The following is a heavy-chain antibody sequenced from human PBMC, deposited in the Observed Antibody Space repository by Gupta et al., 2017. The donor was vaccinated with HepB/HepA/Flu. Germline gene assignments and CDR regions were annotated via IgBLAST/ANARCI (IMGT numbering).Heavy chain of an antibody. CDR1: GSTFSRYS. Sequence: EVQLVESGGGLVQPGGSLSLSCAASGSTFSRYSLNWVRQAPGKGLGWVSYISSSSSTIYYADSVKGRFTISRDNAKNSLYLQMNSLRDEDTAVYYCARDRQRRRDRLGYFDLWGRGTLVTVSS. V-gene: IGHV3-48*02. CDR3: ARDRQRRRDRLGYFDL. CDR2: ISSSSSTI. J-gene: IGHJ2*01. D-gene: IGHD6-19*01.